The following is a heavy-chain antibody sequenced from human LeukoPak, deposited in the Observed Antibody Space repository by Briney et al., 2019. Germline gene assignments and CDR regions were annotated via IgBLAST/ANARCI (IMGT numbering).Heavy chain of an antibody. Sequence: SETLSLTCTVSGGSISSYYWSWIRQPPGKGLEWIGYIYYSGSTNYNPSLKSRVTISVDTSKNQFSLKLNSVTAADTAVYYCARAADAFDIWGQGTMVTVSS. J-gene: IGHJ3*02. CDR1: GGSISSYY. CDR2: IYYSGST. V-gene: IGHV4-59*01. CDR3: ARAADAFDI.